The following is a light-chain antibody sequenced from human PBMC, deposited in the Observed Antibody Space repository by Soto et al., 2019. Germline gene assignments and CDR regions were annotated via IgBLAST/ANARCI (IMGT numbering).Light chain of an antibody. CDR3: QQSHSTPQT. CDR2: ATS. Sequence: DIQMTQSPSSLSASVGDRVTITCRASQSIRTYLNWYQQKPGKAPKLLIYATSSLQSGVPSRFSGSGSGTDFTLTISSLQPEDFATYYCQQSHSTPQTFGQGTKLEFK. V-gene: IGKV1-39*01. J-gene: IGKJ2*01. CDR1: QSIRTY.